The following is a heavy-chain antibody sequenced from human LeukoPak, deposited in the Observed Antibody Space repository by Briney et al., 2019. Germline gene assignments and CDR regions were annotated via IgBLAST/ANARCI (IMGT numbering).Heavy chain of an antibody. J-gene: IGHJ6*02. CDR3: ARGPSFRCSSTSCYRRYYYGMDV. D-gene: IGHD2-2*01. V-gene: IGHV7-4-1*02. Sequence: APVKVSCKASGYTFTSYAMNWVRQAPGQGLEWMGWINTNTGNPTYAQGFTGRFVFSLDTSVSTAYLQISSLKAEDTAVYYCARGPSFRCSSTSCYRRYYYGMDVWGQGTTVTVSS. CDR2: INTNTGNP. CDR1: GYTFTSYA.